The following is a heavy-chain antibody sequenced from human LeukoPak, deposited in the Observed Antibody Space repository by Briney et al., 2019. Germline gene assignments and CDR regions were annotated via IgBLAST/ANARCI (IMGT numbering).Heavy chain of an antibody. CDR2: VYISGST. CDR1: GGSISSGSCY. CDR3: ASPDRDGYYGY. V-gene: IGHV4-61*02. D-gene: IGHD5-24*01. J-gene: IGHJ4*02. Sequence: SQTLSLTCTVSGGSISSGSCYWSWIRQPAGKGLEWIGRVYISGSTNYNPSLKSRVSISVDTSKNQFSLKLSSVTAADTAVYYCASPDRDGYYGYWGQGTLVTVSS.